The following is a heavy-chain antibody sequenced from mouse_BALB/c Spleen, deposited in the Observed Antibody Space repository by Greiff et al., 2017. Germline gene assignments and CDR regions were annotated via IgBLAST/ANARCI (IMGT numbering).Heavy chain of an antibody. CDR1: GFSLTSYG. D-gene: IGHD2-4*01. V-gene: IGHV2-2*02. CDR2: IWSGGST. J-gene: IGHJ4*01. CDR3: ARSYYDYDGYAMDY. Sequence: VQVVESGPGLVQPSQSLSITCTVSGFSLTSYGVHWVRQSPGKGLEWLGVIWSGGSTDYNAAFISRLSISKDNSKSQVFFKMNSLQANDTAIYYCARSYYDYDGYAMDYWGQGTSVTVSS.